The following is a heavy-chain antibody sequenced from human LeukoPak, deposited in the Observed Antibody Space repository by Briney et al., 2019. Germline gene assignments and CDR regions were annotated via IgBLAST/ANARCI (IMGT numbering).Heavy chain of an antibody. CDR1: GDSINSNNYY. Sequence: SETLSLTCTVSGDSINSNNYYWGWIRQPPGKGLEWIGSIYDSGSTYYNPSLKSRVTISVGRSKNQFSLKLSSVTAADTAVYYCARISTAMAFDYWGQGTLVTVSS. V-gene: IGHV4-39*07. J-gene: IGHJ4*02. CDR2: IYDSGST. D-gene: IGHD5-18*01. CDR3: ARISTAMAFDY.